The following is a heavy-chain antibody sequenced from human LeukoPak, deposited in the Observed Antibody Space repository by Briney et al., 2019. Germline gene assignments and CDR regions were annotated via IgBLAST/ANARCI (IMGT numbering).Heavy chain of an antibody. CDR1: GFTFDDYA. CDR3: AREMGGYPFDY. D-gene: IGHD5-12*01. V-gene: IGHV3-9*01. Sequence: GGSLRLSCAASGFTFDDYAMHWVRQAPGKGLEWVSGISWNSGSIAYADSVKGRFTISRDNAKNSLYLQMNSLRAGDTAVYYCAREMGGYPFDYWGQGTLVTVSS. CDR2: ISWNSGSI. J-gene: IGHJ4*02.